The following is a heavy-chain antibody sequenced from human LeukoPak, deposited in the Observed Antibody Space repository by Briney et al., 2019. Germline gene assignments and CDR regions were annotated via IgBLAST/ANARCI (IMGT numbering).Heavy chain of an antibody. V-gene: IGHV1-46*01. CDR2: INPSGGST. CDR3: ARDQDIVVVPAAMGILGDYYGMDV. J-gene: IGHJ6*02. D-gene: IGHD2-2*01. Sequence: ASVKVSCKASGYTFTSYYMHWVRQAPGQGLEWMGIINPSGGSTSYAQKLQGRVTMTRDTSTSTVYMELSSLRSEDTAVYYCARDQDIVVVPAAMGILGDYYGMDVWGQGTTVTVSS. CDR1: GYTFTSYY.